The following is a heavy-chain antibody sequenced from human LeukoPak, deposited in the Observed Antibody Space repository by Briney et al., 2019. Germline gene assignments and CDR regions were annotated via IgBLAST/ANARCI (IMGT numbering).Heavy chain of an antibody. CDR3: AMLYEPKAARQPDWHFDL. D-gene: IGHD6-6*01. CDR2: IYYSGST. CDR1: GGSISSSSYY. J-gene: IGHJ2*01. Sequence: SETLSLTCAVSGGSISSSSYYWGWLRQPPGTGLEWLGSIYYSGSTYYNPSLKSRVTIFGDTSKNQSSLRLSSVTAADTAVHYCAMLYEPKAARQPDWHFDLWGRGTLVTVSS. V-gene: IGHV4-39*01.